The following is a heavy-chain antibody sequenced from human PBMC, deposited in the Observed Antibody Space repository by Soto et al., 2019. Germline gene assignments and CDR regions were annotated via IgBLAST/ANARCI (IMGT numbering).Heavy chain of an antibody. D-gene: IGHD3-10*01. CDR3: ARDPMGLHLRYYYYGMDV. CDR2: ISNRGDT. V-gene: IGHV3-66*01. CDR1: GFIVSDTY. J-gene: IGHJ6*02. Sequence: PGGSLRLSCTASGFIVSDTYVNWVRQAPGKGLEWVSVISNRGDTHYADSVRGRFSLSRDISDNTLHLQMNNLRVEDTAVYYCARDPMGLHLRYYYYGMDVWGQGTTVTLAS.